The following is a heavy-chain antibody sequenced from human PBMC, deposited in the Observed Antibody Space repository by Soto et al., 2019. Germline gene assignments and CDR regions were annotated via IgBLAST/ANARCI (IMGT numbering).Heavy chain of an antibody. CDR2: INHSGNT. V-gene: IGHV4-34*01. CDR3: ARGRGEFDD. CDR1: GSSLSDNS. J-gene: IGHJ5*02. Sequence: PXETLSLTCAVYGSSLSDNSCNWLRQPPGKGLEWIGEINHSGNTNYNPSLRSRVTISIDTSKNQLSLNLRSVSAADTAVYYCARGRGEFDDWGQGTPVTVSS. D-gene: IGHD2-21*01.